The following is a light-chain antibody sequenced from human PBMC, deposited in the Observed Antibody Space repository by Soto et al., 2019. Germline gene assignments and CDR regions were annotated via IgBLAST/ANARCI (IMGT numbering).Light chain of an antibody. CDR2: AAS. CDR3: QQRDSTRYK. V-gene: IGKV1-39*01. J-gene: IGKJ2*01. CDR1: QSISSY. Sequence: DIQMTQSPSSLSASVGDRVTITCRASQSISSYFNWYQQKPGKAPKLLIYAASSLQGGVPSRFSGSGSGTDFTLTISSLQPEDSATYYCQQRDSTRYKFGPGTKLESK.